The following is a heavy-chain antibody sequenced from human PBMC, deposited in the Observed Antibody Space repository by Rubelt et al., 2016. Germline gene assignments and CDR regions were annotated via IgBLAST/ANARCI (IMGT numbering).Heavy chain of an antibody. Sequence: VRQAPGKGLEWVSYISSSSSTIYYADSVKGRFTISRDNAKNSLYLQMNSLRDEDTAVYYCARAYDAYSGYVYSVVNFYWYFDLWGRGTLVTVSS. J-gene: IGHJ2*01. CDR2: ISSSSSTI. V-gene: IGHV3-48*02. CDR3: ARAYDAYSGYVYSVVNFYWYFDL. D-gene: IGHD5-12*01.